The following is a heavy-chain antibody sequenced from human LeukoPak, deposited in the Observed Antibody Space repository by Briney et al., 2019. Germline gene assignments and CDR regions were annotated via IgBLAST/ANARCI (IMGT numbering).Heavy chain of an antibody. D-gene: IGHD6-13*01. CDR2: IYHSGST. J-gene: IGHJ4*02. CDR1: GYSISSGYY. Sequence: SETLSLTCTVSGYSISSGYYWGWIRQPPGKGLEWIGSIYHSGSTYYNPSLKSRVTISVDTSKNQFSLKLSSVTAADTAVYYCARRLGVAAAGSWGQGTLVTVSS. V-gene: IGHV4-38-2*02. CDR3: ARRLGVAAAGS.